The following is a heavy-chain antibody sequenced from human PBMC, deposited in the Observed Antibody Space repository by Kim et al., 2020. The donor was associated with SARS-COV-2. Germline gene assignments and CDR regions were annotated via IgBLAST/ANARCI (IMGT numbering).Heavy chain of an antibody. J-gene: IGHJ4*02. V-gene: IGHV5-51*01. Sequence: GESLKISCKGSGYSFTSYWIGWVRQMPGKGLEWMGIIYPGDSDTRYSPSFQGQVTISADKSISTAYLQWSSLKASDTAMYYCASSPPGDGYSVYFDYWGQGTLVTVSS. CDR1: GYSFTSYW. CDR2: IYPGDSDT. D-gene: IGHD4-4*01. CDR3: ASSPPGDGYSVYFDY.